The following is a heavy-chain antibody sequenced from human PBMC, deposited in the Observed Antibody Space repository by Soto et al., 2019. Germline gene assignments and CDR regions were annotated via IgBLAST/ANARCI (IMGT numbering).Heavy chain of an antibody. V-gene: IGHV1-69*12. CDR2: IIPIFGTT. D-gene: IGHD4-17*01. J-gene: IGHJ4*02. CDR1: GGSFSNHV. Sequence: QVQLVQSAAEVRRPGSSVKVSCKASGGSFSNHVINWVRQAPGQGLEWLGEIIPIFGTTNYAQEFRGRVTFTADETTTTAYMDLSGLRSDDTAVYYCETEQTRVGTYGGNSLDYWGQGSLVTVSP. CDR3: ETEQTRVGTYGGNSLDY.